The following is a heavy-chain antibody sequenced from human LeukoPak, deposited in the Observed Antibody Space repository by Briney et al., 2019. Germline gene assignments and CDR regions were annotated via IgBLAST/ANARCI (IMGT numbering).Heavy chain of an antibody. J-gene: IGHJ4*02. CDR2: INPSGGST. V-gene: IGHV1-46*01. D-gene: IGHD1-14*01. CDR1: GYTFTSYY. Sequence: ASVKVSCKASGYTFTSYYMHWVRQAPGQGLEWMGIINPSGGSTSYAQKFQGRVTMTRDMSTSTVYMELSSLRSEDTAVYYCASGVGRTRPIDYWGQGTLVTVSS. CDR3: ASGVGRTRPIDY.